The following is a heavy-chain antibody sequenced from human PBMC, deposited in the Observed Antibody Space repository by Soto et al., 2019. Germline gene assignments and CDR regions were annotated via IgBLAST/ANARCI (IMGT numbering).Heavy chain of an antibody. CDR2: IYYSGST. D-gene: IGHD3-3*01. CDR1: GGSISSSSYY. J-gene: IGHJ4*02. Sequence: SETLSLTCTVSGGSISSSSYYWGWIRQPPGKGLEWIGSIYYSGSTYYNPSLKSRVTISVDTSKNQFSLKLSSVTAADTAVYYCARRGSYDFGSGYYTLSYYDYWGQGTLVTVSS. CDR3: ARRGSYDFGSGYYTLSYYDY. V-gene: IGHV4-39*01.